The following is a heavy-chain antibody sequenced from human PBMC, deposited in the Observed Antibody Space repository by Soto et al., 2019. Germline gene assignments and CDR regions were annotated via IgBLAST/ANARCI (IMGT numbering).Heavy chain of an antibody. CDR2: IIPIFGTA. Sequence: QVQLVQSGAEVKKPGSSVKVSCKASGGTFSSYAFSWVRQAPGQGLEWMGGIIPIFGTANYAQKFQGRVTITADESTSTAYKELSSLRSEDTAVYYCARYSSTWYEVDYWGQGTLVTVSS. V-gene: IGHV1-69*12. J-gene: IGHJ4*02. CDR1: GGTFSSYA. CDR3: ARYSSTWYEVDY. D-gene: IGHD6-13*01.